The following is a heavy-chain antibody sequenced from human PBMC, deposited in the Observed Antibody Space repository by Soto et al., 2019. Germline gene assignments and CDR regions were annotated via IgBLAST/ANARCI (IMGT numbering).Heavy chain of an antibody. CDR3: ARESPGYGMDV. V-gene: IGHV3-33*01. Sequence: QVQLVESGGGVVQPGRSLRLSCAASGFTFSSYGMHWVRQAPGKGLEWVAVIWYDGSNKYYADSVKGRLTISRDNSKNTLYLQMNSLRAEDTAVYYCARESPGYGMDVWGQGTTVTVSS. CDR1: GFTFSSYG. J-gene: IGHJ6*02. CDR2: IWYDGSNK.